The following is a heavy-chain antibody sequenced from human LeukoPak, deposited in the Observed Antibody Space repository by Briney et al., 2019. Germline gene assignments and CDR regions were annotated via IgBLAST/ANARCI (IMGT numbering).Heavy chain of an antibody. J-gene: IGHJ6*03. V-gene: IGHV4-4*02. Sequence: SETLSPTCAVSGGSFSSTNWWSSVSQPPGNWLEWIGVIFLDGSTTYHPSLKSRATISVDTSKNQFSLKLSSVTAADTAVYYYAKDPGYYDSSGYYGYYYYMDVWGKGTTVTISS. D-gene: IGHD3-22*01. CDR1: GGSFSSTNW. CDR2: IFLDGST. CDR3: AKDPGYYDSSGYYGYYYYMDV.